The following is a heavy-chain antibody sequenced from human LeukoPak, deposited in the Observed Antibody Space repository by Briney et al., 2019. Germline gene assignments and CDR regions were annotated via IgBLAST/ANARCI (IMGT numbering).Heavy chain of an antibody. Sequence: ASEKVSCKASGYTFTGYYMHWVRQAPGQGLEWMGRINPNSGGTNYAQKFQGRVTMTRDTSISTAYMELSRLRSDDTAVYYCARASYGSGSYYSYWGQGTLVTVSS. CDR2: INPNSGGT. CDR3: ARASYGSGSYYSY. J-gene: IGHJ4*02. D-gene: IGHD3-10*01. CDR1: GYTFTGYY. V-gene: IGHV1-2*06.